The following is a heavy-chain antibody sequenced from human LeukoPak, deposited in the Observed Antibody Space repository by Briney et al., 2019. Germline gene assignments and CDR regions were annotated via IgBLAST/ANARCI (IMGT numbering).Heavy chain of an antibody. CDR1: GFTFSSYA. CDR2: ISGSGGST. Sequence: PGGSLRLSCAASGFTFSSYAMSWVRQAPGKGLEWVSAISGSGGSTYYADSVKGRFTISRDNSKNTLYLQMNSLRAEDTAVYYCAKDEAEYSSSFSFDYWGQGTLVTVSS. D-gene: IGHD6-6*01. V-gene: IGHV3-23*01. J-gene: IGHJ4*02. CDR3: AKDEAEYSSSFSFDY.